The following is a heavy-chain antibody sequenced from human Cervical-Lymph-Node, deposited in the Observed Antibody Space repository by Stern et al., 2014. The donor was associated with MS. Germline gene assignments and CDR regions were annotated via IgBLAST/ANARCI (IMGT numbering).Heavy chain of an antibody. J-gene: IGHJ6*02. CDR2: IIPLFGTA. D-gene: IGHD1-26*01. V-gene: IGHV1-69*01. CDR3: ARGELKEGLVRGMDV. Sequence: VQLVESGAEVKKPGSSVKVSCKASGGTFSSYAISWVRQAPGQGLEWMGGIIPLFGTANYAQELQGRVTITADESTSTAYMELSSLRSEDTAVYYCARGELKEGLVRGMDVWGQGTTVTVSS. CDR1: GGTFSSYA.